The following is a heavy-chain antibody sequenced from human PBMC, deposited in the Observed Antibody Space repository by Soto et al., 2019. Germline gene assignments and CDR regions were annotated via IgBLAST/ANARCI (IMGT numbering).Heavy chain of an antibody. J-gene: IGHJ6*02. D-gene: IGHD3-3*01. CDR3: ARADLWSGYLIRKHGMDV. CDR2: ISSSSSYI. V-gene: IGHV3-21*01. CDR1: GFTFSSYS. Sequence: GGSLRLSCAASGFTFSSYSMNWVRQAPGKGLEWVSSISSSSSYIYYADSVKGRFTISRDNAKNSLYLQMNSLRAEDTAVYYCARADLWSGYLIRKHGMDVWGQGTTVTVSS.